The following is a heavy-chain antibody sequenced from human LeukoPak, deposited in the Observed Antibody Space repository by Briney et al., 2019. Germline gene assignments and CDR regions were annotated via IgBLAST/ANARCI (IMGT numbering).Heavy chain of an antibody. CDR3: AKPNSSSWYGNFDY. D-gene: IGHD6-13*01. V-gene: IGHV3-43D*04. CDR2: ISWDGGST. Sequence: PGGSLRLSCAASGFTFDDYAMHWVRQAPGKGLEWVSLISWDGGSTYYADSVKGRFIISRDNSKNSLHLHMNSLRAEDTALYYCAKPNSSSWYGNFDYWGQGTLVTVSS. CDR1: GFTFDDYA. J-gene: IGHJ4*02.